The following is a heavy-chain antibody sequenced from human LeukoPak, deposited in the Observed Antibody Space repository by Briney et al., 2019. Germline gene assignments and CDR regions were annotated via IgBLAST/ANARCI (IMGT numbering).Heavy chain of an antibody. CDR2: IIPIFGTA. CDR1: GGTFSSYA. CDR3: ARDERHSSSPEGAFDI. D-gene: IGHD6-13*01. J-gene: IGHJ3*02. Sequence: SVKVSCKASGGTFSSYAISWVRQAPGQGLEWMGGIIPIFGTANYAQKFQGRVTITTDESTSTAYMELSSLRSEDTAVYYCARDERHSSSPEGAFDIWGQGTMVTVSS. V-gene: IGHV1-69*05.